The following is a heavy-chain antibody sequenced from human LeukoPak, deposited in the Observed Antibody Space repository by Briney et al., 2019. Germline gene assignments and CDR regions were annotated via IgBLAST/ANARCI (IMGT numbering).Heavy chain of an antibody. CDR3: ERCGYSHGYGWGGGYYYYYMDV. CDR2: ISWNSNTI. D-gene: IGHD5-18*01. J-gene: IGHJ6*03. Sequence: GGSLRLSCAASGFTFDDYAMHWVRQVPGKGLEWVSGISWNSNTIGYADSVKGRFTISRDNAKNSLYLQMNSLRAEDTAVYYCERCGYSHGYGWGGGYYYYYMDVWGKGTTVTVSS. CDR1: GFTFDDYA. V-gene: IGHV3-9*01.